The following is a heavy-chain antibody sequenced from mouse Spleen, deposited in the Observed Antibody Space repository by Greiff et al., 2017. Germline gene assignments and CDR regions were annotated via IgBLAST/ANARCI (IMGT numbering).Heavy chain of an antibody. V-gene: IGHV1-69*01. CDR1: GYTFTSYW. Sequence: QVQLQQPGAELVMPGASVKLSCKASGYTFTSYWMHWVKQRPGQGLEWIGEIDPSDSYTNYNQKFKGKATLTVDKSSSTAYMQLSSLTSEDSAVYYCARSWSPYYFDYWGQGTTLTVSS. CDR2: IDPSDSYT. CDR3: ARSWSPYYFDY. J-gene: IGHJ2*01.